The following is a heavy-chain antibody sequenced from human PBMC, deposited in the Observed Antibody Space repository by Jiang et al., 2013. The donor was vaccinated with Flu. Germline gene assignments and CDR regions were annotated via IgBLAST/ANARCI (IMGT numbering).Heavy chain of an antibody. CDR1: GGSISDRSYY. D-gene: IGHD3-9*01. CDR2: IYYSGNT. J-gene: IGHJ4*02. V-gene: IGHV4-39*07. Sequence: GPGLVKPLETLSLTCTVSGGSISDRSYYWGWIRQPPGKGLEWIGNIYYSGNTFNNPSLKSRITLSVDTSKNQFSLRLRSVTAADTAIYYCARVRNSILTGDYFDYWGQGNLVTVSS. CDR3: ARVRNSILTGDYFDY.